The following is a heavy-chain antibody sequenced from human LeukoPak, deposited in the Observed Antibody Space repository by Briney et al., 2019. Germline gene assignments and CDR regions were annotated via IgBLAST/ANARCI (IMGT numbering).Heavy chain of an antibody. V-gene: IGHV3-33*01. D-gene: IGHD4-17*01. J-gene: IGHJ3*02. CDR3: ARPHFYGDYVAFDI. Sequence: PGGSLRLSCAASGFTFSSFGMHWVRQAPGKGLEWVAVIWYDGSNKYYADSVKGRFTISRDNSKNTLYLQMNSLRAEDTAVYYCARPHFYGDYVAFDIWGQGTMVTVSS. CDR1: GFTFSSFG. CDR2: IWYDGSNK.